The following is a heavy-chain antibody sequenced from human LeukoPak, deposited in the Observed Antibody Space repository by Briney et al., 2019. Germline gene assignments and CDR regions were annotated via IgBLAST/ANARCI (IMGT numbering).Heavy chain of an antibody. V-gene: IGHV4-39*01. D-gene: IGHD4-11*01. Sequence: SEILSLTCIVSGGSISSTSSYWDWIRQSPGKGLEWIGTIDYSGSTDYNPSLKSRVTMSVETSKNQFSLKLSSVTAADTAVYYCARNISTVANGARYNWFDPWGPGTLVTVSS. CDR1: GGSISSTSSY. CDR3: ARNISTVANGARYNWFDP. J-gene: IGHJ5*02. CDR2: IDYSGST.